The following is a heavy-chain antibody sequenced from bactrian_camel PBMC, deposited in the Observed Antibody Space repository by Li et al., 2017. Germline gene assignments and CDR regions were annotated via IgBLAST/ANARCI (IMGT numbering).Heavy chain of an antibody. CDR1: GFTFSTYP. J-gene: IGHJ4*01. CDR3: AKDMTWSYED. V-gene: IGHV3S31*01. D-gene: IGHD3*01. Sequence: VESGGGLVQPGGSLRLSCAASGFTFSTYPMTWVRQAPGKGLEWVSGINSSGGRSDVADSVKGRFTISRDNAKNTLYLQLNSLKTEDTAMYYCAKDMTWSYEDWGQGTQVTVS. CDR2: INSSGGRS.